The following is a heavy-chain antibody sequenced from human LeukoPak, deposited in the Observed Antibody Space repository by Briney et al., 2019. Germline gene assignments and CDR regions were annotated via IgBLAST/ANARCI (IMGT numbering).Heavy chain of an antibody. J-gene: IGHJ4*02. Sequence: GGSLRLSCAASGFTFSSYAMSWVRQAPGKGLEWVSAISGSGGSTYYADSVKGRFTISRDNSKNTLYLPMNSLRAEDTAVYYCAKYGGWELPYYYFDYWGQGTLVTVSS. CDR1: GFTFSSYA. V-gene: IGHV3-23*01. D-gene: IGHD1-26*01. CDR3: AKYGGWELPYYYFDY. CDR2: ISGSGGST.